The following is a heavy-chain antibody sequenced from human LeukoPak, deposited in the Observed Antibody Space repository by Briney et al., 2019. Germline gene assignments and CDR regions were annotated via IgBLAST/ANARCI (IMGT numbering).Heavy chain of an antibody. CDR3: ARQTGSGLFILP. CDR1: GGSFSGYY. V-gene: IGHV4-34*01. Sequence: SETLSLTCAVYGGSFSGYYWSWIRQPPGKGLEWIGEINHSGSTNYNPPLKSRVTISVDTSKNQFSLKLSSVTAADTAVYYCARQTGSGLFILPGGQGTLVTVSS. D-gene: IGHD3/OR15-3a*01. CDR2: INHSGST. J-gene: IGHJ4*02.